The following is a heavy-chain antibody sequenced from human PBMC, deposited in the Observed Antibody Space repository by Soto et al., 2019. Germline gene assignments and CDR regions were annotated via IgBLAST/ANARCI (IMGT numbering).Heavy chain of an antibody. CDR1: GFTFSSYA. V-gene: IGHV3-23*01. CDR3: AKVSTGYYYYFDS. J-gene: IGHJ4*02. CDR2: IGGSGSGT. D-gene: IGHD3-9*01. Sequence: PGGSLRLSCAAPGFTFSSYAMSWVRQAPGKGLEWVSGIGGSGSGTFYADSVKGRFTISRDNSKNTLYLQMNSLRAEDTAVYHCAKVSTGYYYYFDSWGRGTLVTVSS.